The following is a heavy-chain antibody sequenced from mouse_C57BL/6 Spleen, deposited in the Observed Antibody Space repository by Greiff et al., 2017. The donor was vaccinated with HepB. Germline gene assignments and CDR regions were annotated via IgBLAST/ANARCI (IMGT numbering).Heavy chain of an antibody. D-gene: IGHD2-1*01. CDR2: ISSGSSTI. V-gene: IGHV5-17*01. CDR1: GFTFSDYG. Sequence: EVMLVESGGGLVKPGGSLKLSCAASGFTFSDYGMHWVRQAPEKGLEWVAYISSGSSTIYYAETVKGRFTISRDNAKNTLFLQMTSLRAEDTAMYYCARTGYGNYIDYWGQGTTLTVSS. CDR3: ARTGYGNYIDY. J-gene: IGHJ2*01.